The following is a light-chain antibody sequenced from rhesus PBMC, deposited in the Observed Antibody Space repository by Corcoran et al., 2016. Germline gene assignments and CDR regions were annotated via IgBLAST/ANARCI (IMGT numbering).Light chain of an antibody. CDR2: KAS. Sequence: DIQMTQSPSSLSASVGDTVTITCRASQSIRSWLAWYQQKPGKAPKLLIYKASTFQSGVPSRLSGSGSGTDFTLTISSLQSEDFATYYCQQYSSSLTFGGGTKVEVK. CDR3: QQYSSSLT. J-gene: IGKJ4*01. V-gene: IGKV1-22*01. CDR1: QSIRSW.